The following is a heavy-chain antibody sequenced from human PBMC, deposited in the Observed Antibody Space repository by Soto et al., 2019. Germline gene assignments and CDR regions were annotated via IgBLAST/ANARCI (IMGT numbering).Heavy chain of an antibody. CDR2: IFPNDDK. Sequence: SGPTLVNPTETLTLTCTVSGFSLSNARMGVSWIRQPPGKALEWLAHIFPNDDKSYSTSLKSRLTISKDTSKSQVVLTMTNMDPVDTATYYCARWDYDFWSGYYRPFNYYYGLDVWGQGTTVTVSS. V-gene: IGHV2-26*01. J-gene: IGHJ6*02. CDR1: GFSLSNARMG. CDR3: ARWDYDFWSGYYRPFNYYYGLDV. D-gene: IGHD3-3*01.